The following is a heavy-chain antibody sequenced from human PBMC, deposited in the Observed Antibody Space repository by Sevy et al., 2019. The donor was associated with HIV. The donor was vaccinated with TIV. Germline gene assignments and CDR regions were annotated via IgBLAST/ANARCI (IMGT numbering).Heavy chain of an antibody. CDR1: GYTFTSYG. J-gene: IGHJ2*01. V-gene: IGHV1-18*04. CDR3: ARTPYYYDSSGYRYFDL. CDR2: ISAYNGNT. Sequence: ASVKVSCKASGYTFTSYGISWVRQAPGQGLEWMGWISAYNGNTNYAQKLQGRVTMTTDTSTSTAYMELRSLRSDDTAVYYCARTPYYYDSSGYRYFDLWGRGTLVTVSS. D-gene: IGHD3-22*01.